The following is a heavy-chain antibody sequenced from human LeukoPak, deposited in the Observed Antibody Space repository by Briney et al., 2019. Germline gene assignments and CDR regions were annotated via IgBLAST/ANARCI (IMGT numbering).Heavy chain of an antibody. CDR2: ISSSSSCI. J-gene: IGHJ3*02. Sequence: GGSLRLSCAASGFTFSSYSMNWVRQAPGKGLEWVSSISSSSSCIYYADAVKGRFTISRENAKNSLYLQMNSLRAEGTAVYYCARVASVTGAFDIWGQGTMVTVSS. CDR1: GFTFSSYS. CDR3: ARVASVTGAFDI. D-gene: IGHD4-17*01. V-gene: IGHV3-21*01.